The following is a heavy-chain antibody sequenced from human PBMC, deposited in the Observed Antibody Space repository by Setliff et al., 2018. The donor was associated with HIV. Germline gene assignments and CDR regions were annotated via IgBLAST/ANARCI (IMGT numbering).Heavy chain of an antibody. CDR1: GGSISSGGYY. Sequence: LSLTCTVSGGSISSGGYYWSWIRQPAGKGLEWIGRIYTSGSTNYNPSLKSRVTISVDTSKNQFSLELRSVTAADTAVYYCARETYYYDNPQYYYYYMDVWGKGTTVTVSS. CDR3: ARETYYYDNPQYYYYYMDV. J-gene: IGHJ6*03. V-gene: IGHV4-61*02. D-gene: IGHD3-22*01. CDR2: IYTSGST.